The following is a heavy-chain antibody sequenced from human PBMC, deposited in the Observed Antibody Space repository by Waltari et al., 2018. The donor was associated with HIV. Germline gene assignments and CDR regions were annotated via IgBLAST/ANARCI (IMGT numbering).Heavy chain of an antibody. CDR2: IYSGGST. CDR3: ARTDYGGTLFFDY. V-gene: IGHV3-53*01. D-gene: IGHD4-17*01. CDR1: GFTVSSNY. Sequence: EVQLVESGGGLIQPGGSLRLSCAASGFTVSSNYMSWVRQAPGKGLEWVSVIYSGGSTYYADSVKGRFTISRDNSKNTLYLQMNSLRAEDTAVYYCARTDYGGTLFFDYWGQGTLVTVSS. J-gene: IGHJ4*02.